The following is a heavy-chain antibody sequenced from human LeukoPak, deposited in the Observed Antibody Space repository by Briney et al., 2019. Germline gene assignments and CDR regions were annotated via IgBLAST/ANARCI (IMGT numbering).Heavy chain of an antibody. CDR3: ARDLIAAAGKRGPRYFDY. V-gene: IGHV3-33*01. J-gene: IGHJ4*02. CDR1: GFTFNSYG. CDR2: IWYDGSNK. D-gene: IGHD6-13*01. Sequence: PGTSLSLSCAASGFTFNSYGMHWLRQAPGKGPEWVAVIWYDGSNKYYAESVKGRFTISRDNAKNSLYLQMNSLRAEDTAVYYCARDLIAAAGKRGPRYFDYWGQGTLVTVSS.